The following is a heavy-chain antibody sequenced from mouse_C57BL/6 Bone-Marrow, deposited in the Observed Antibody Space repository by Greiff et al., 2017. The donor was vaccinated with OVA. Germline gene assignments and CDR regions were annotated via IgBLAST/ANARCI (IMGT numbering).Heavy chain of an antibody. J-gene: IGHJ1*03. V-gene: IGHV1-81*01. Sequence: QVQLQQSGAELARPGASVKLSCKASGYTFTSYGISWVKQRPGQGLEWIGEIYPRSGNTYSNEKFKGKATLTADKSSSTAYMELRSLTSYDSPVYFCARRGATGRYWYFDVWGTGTTVTVSS. CDR2: IYPRSGNT. CDR1: GYTFTSYG. D-gene: IGHD1-1*02. CDR3: ARRGATGRYWYFDV.